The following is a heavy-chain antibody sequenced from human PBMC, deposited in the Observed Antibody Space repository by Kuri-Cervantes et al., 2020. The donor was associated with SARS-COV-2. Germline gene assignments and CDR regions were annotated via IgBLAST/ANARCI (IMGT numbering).Heavy chain of an antibody. Sequence: GESLKISCAASGFTFSSYGMHWVRQAPGKGLEWVAVISYDGSNKYYADSVKGRFTISRDNSKNTLYLQMNSLRAEDTAVYYCAREGLGTIFGVETYDYWGQGTLVTVSS. CDR3: AREGLGTIFGVETYDY. V-gene: IGHV3-30*03. D-gene: IGHD3-3*01. CDR1: GFTFSSYG. J-gene: IGHJ4*02. CDR2: ISYDGSNK.